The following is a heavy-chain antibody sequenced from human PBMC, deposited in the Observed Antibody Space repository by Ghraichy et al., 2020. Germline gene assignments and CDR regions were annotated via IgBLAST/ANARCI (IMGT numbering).Heavy chain of an antibody. CDR2: ITSSGRTI. Sequence: ESLNISCVGSGFAFGSYSMNWVRQSPGKGLEWVSYITSSGRTIFYADSVKGRFTISRDNAQNSLFLQMTSLTDEDTAVYYCARGSRVVRFYYYDGMDVWGQGTTVTVSS. CDR3: ARGSRVVRFYYYDGMDV. D-gene: IGHD4-23*01. J-gene: IGHJ6*02. V-gene: IGHV3-48*02. CDR1: GFAFGSYS.